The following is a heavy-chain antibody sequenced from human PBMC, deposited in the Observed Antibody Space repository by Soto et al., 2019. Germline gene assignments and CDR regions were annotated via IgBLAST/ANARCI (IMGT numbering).Heavy chain of an antibody. Sequence: QVQLVESGGGVVQPGRSLSLSCTASGFTFSSYGMHWVRQTPGMGLEWVAHISYDGSNEHYIDSVKGRFTISRDNSKNTVYLQMNSPRTEDTALYYCAKDTYYHDSSGYDVFDHWGQGTLVTVSS. CDR1: GFTFSSYG. J-gene: IGHJ4*02. D-gene: IGHD3-22*01. V-gene: IGHV3-30*18. CDR2: ISYDGSNE. CDR3: AKDTYYHDSSGYDVFDH.